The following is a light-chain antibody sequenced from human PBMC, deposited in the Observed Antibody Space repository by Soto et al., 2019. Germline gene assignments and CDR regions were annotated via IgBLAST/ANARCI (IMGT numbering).Light chain of an antibody. CDR3: QQYNNWPQT. V-gene: IGKV3-15*01. CDR1: QSVSSSF. CDR2: DAS. J-gene: IGKJ1*01. Sequence: EIVLTQSPATLSLSPGERATLSCRASQSVSSSFLAWYQQKVGQAPRLLIYDASTRATGIPARFSGSGSGTEFTLTISSLQSEDFAVYYCQQYNNWPQTFGQGTKVDIK.